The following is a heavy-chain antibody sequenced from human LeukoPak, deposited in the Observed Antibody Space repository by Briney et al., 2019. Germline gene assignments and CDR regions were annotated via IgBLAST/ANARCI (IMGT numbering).Heavy chain of an antibody. CDR2: ISNSDDTR. J-gene: IGHJ3*01. Sequence: GGSLRLSCAASGYTFTSYSMSWVRQAPGKGLEWVSFISNSDDTRYYADSVRGRFTISRDDAKNSLYLQMSSLRDGDTAVYYCVRGYYSNSFDFWGQGTVVTVSS. V-gene: IGHV3-48*02. D-gene: IGHD2/OR15-2a*01. CDR1: GYTFTSYS. CDR3: VRGYYSNSFDF.